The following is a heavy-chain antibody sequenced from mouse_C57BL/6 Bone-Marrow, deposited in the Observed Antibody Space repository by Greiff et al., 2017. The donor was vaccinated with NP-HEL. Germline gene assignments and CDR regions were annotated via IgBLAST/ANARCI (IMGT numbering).Heavy chain of an antibody. V-gene: IGHV1-69*01. Sequence: QVQLQQPGAELVMPGASVKLSCKASGYTFTSYWMHWVKQRPGQGLEWIGEIDPSDSYTNYNQKFKGKSTLTVDKSSSTAYMQLSSLTSEDSAVYYCARSPRYYYGRHWYFDVWGTGTTVTVSS. D-gene: IGHD1-1*01. J-gene: IGHJ1*03. CDR3: ARSPRYYYGRHWYFDV. CDR1: GYTFTSYW. CDR2: IDPSDSYT.